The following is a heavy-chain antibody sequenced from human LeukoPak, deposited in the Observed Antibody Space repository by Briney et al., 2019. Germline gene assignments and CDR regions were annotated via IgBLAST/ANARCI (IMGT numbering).Heavy chain of an antibody. J-gene: IGHJ4*02. CDR2: ISYDGSNK. Sequence: GGSLRLSCAASGFTFSSYAMHWVRQAPGKGLEWVAVISYDGSNKYYADSVKGRFTISRDNSKNTLYLQMNSLRAEDTAVYYCARVRSGRAFDYWGQGTLVTVSS. CDR1: GFTFSSYA. V-gene: IGHV3-30-3*01. D-gene: IGHD1-26*01. CDR3: ARVRSGRAFDY.